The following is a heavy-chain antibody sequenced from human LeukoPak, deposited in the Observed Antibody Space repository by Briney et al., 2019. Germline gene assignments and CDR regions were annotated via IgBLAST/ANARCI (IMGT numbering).Heavy chain of an antibody. J-gene: IGHJ4*02. CDR2: IYTSGST. Sequence: SETLSLTCTVSGGSISSYYWSWIRQPPGKGLEWIGYIYTSGSTNYNPSLKSRVTIPVDTSKNQFSLKLSSVTAADTAVCFCARLNLDTAMVVDYWGQGTLVTVSS. CDR1: GGSISSYY. D-gene: IGHD5-18*01. CDR3: ARLNLDTAMVVDY. V-gene: IGHV4-4*09.